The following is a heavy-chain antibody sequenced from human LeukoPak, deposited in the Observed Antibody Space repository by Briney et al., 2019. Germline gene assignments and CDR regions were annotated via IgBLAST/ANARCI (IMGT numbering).Heavy chain of an antibody. CDR2: IWNDGSNK. CDR1: GFTFSTYG. CDR3: ARDRTFGGVIVHHY. Sequence: GGSLRLSCAASGFTFSTYGMHWVRQAPGKGLEWVAIIWNDGSNKDYSDSVKGRFSISRDNSKNTLSLQMNSLRAEDTAVYYCARDRTFGGVIVHHYWGQGTLVTVSS. D-gene: IGHD3-16*02. V-gene: IGHV3-33*01. J-gene: IGHJ4*02.